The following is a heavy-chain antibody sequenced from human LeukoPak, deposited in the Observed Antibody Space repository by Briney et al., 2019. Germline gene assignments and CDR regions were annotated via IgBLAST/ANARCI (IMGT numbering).Heavy chain of an antibody. J-gene: IGHJ4*02. Sequence: SVKVSCKASGGTFSSYAISWVRQAPGQGLEWMGGIIPIFGTANYAQKFQGRVTITADESTSTAYLELSSLRSEDTAVYYCARDRGIAAAGKDFDYWGQGTLVTVSS. CDR2: IIPIFGTA. CDR3: ARDRGIAAAGKDFDY. CDR1: GGTFSSYA. D-gene: IGHD6-13*01. V-gene: IGHV1-69*13.